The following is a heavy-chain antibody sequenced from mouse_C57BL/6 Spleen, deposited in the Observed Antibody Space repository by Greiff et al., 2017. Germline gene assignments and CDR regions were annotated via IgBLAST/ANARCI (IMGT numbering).Heavy chain of an antibody. J-gene: IGHJ3*01. V-gene: IGHV1-42*01. CDR2: INPSTGGT. Sequence: EVQLQQSGPELVKPGASVKISCKASGYSFTGYYMNWVKQSPDKSLEWIGEINPSTGGTTYNQKFKAQATLTVDTATSTAYIQLKSLTSEVSAVYYCAKRWSYDYTWFAYWGQGTLVTGSA. CDR1: GYSFTGYY. D-gene: IGHD2-4*01. CDR3: AKRWSYDYTWFAY.